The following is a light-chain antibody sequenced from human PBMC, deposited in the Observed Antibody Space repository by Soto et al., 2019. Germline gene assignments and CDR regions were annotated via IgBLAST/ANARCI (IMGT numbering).Light chain of an antibody. CDR1: QSISSY. J-gene: IGKJ2*01. CDR2: AAS. V-gene: IGKV1-39*01. CDR3: QQSYSTPYT. Sequence: DIQMTQSPSSLSASVGDRVTITCRASQSISSYLNWYQQKPGKAHKLLIYAASSLQSGVPSRFSGSGSGTDFTLTISSLQPEDFATYYCQQSYSTPYTFGQGTELEIK.